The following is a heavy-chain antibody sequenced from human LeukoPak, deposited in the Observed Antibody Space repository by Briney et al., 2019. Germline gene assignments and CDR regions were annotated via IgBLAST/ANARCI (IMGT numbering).Heavy chain of an antibody. J-gene: IGHJ6*02. Sequence: ASVKVSCKASGYTFTSYAMHWVRQAPGQRLEWMGWNNAGNGNTKYSQKFQGRVTITRDTSASTAYMELSSLRSEDTAVYYCARDPPIAAAGDYYYYYGMDVWGQGTTVTVSS. CDR1: GYTFTSYA. CDR2: NNAGNGNT. V-gene: IGHV1-3*01. CDR3: ARDPPIAAAGDYYYYYGMDV. D-gene: IGHD6-13*01.